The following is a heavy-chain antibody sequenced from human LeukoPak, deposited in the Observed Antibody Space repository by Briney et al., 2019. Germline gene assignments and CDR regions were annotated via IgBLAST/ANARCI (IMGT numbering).Heavy chain of an antibody. J-gene: IGHJ4*02. CDR3: TRDPRRPSFPDY. Sequence: KSGGSLRLSCTASGFTFGDYAMSWFRQAPGKGLEWVGFIRSKAYGGTTEYAASVKGRFTISRDDSKSIVYLQMNSLKTEDTAVYYCTRDPRRPSFPDYWGQGTLVTVSS. CDR1: GFTFGDYA. D-gene: IGHD2-2*01. V-gene: IGHV3-49*05. CDR2: IRSKAYGGTT.